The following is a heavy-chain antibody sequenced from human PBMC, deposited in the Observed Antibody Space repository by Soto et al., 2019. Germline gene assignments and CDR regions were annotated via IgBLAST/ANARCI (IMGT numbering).Heavy chain of an antibody. Sequence: EVQLVESGGGLVQPGGSLRLSCAASGFTFSSYSMSWVRQTPGKGLEWVSHISGGSSLIYYADSVKGRFTISRENAENSLYLQMNSLRAEDTAVYYCATRSRGYSGYVKYWGQGTVVTVSS. V-gene: IGHV3-48*01. D-gene: IGHD5-12*01. CDR3: ATRSRGYSGYVKY. CDR1: GFTFSSYS. J-gene: IGHJ4*02. CDR2: ISGGSSLI.